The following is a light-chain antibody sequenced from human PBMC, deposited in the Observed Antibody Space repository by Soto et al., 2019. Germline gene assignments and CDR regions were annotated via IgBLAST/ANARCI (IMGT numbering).Light chain of an antibody. V-gene: IGLV2-14*01. Sequence: QSALTQPASGSGSPGQSITISCTGTSSDVGGYNYVSWYQQQAGKAPKLIIHEVSNPPSGVSNRVSGSKSGNTTSLTNSGLQDEDEVDCYCDSYTSSRAYVFGIGTELAVL. CDR2: EVS. CDR1: SSDVGGYNY. J-gene: IGLJ1*01. CDR3: DSYTSSRAYV.